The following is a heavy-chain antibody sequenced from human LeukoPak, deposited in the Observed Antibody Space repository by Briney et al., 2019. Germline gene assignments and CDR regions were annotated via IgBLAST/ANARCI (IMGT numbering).Heavy chain of an antibody. D-gene: IGHD5-12*01. J-gene: IGHJ4*02. CDR1: GFTFSSYA. CDR3: AKSYNGYESKPDY. Sequence: GGSLRLSCAASGFTFSSYAMSWVRQAPGKGLEWVSSISNSGGRTFYTDSVKGRFTISRDNSKITLYLQMNSLRAEDTAVYYCAKSYNGYESKPDYWGQGTLVTVSS. V-gene: IGHV3-23*01. CDR2: ISNSGGRT.